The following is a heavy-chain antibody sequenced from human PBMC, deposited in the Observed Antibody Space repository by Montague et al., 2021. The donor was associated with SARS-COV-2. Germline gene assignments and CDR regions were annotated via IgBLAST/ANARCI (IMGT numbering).Heavy chain of an antibody. J-gene: IGHJ6*02. D-gene: IGHD1-26*01. Sequence: SETLSLTCTVSGGSVRSAIYYWGWIRQPPEKGLEWIGRVYYTGRASYNSSLMGRVTISVDTSQNQSSLKLNSVTAADTAVYFCARHKRVVEREPLGGMDVWGQGTTVIVSS. CDR3: ARHKRVVEREPLGGMDV. V-gene: IGHV4-39*01. CDR2: VYYTGRA. CDR1: GGSVRSAIYY.